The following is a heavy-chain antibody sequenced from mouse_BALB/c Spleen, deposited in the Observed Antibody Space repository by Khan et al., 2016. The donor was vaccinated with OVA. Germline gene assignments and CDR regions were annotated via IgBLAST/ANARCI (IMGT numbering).Heavy chain of an antibody. CDR2: IWGDCST. CDR3: TNYDNGYYAIDY. J-gene: IGHJ4*01. CDR1: GFSLTSYG. D-gene: IGHD2-4*01. V-gene: IGHV2-3*01. Sequence: QVQLQESGPGLVAPSQSLSITCTVSGFSLTSYGVSWIRHPPGKGLQWLGVIWGDCSTTYHTPLLTRLSISKDNSNSQAFFKLNSLQTDHTATSYCTNYDNGYYAIDYWGQGTSVTVSS.